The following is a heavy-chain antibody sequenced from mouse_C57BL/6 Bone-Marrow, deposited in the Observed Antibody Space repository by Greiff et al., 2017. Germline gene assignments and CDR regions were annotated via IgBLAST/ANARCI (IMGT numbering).Heavy chain of an antibody. Sequence: QVQLQQSGAELVKPGASVKLSCKASGYTFTEYPIHWVKQRSGQGVEWIGWFYPGSGRIEYNEKLKDKATLTADKSSSTVNMELSRLTSEDSAVYFCARHEDDVYYGYFDYWGQGTTLTVSS. J-gene: IGHJ2*01. V-gene: IGHV1-62-2*01. D-gene: IGHD2-3*01. CDR2: FYPGSGRI. CDR3: ARHEDDVYYGYFDY. CDR1: GYTFTEYP.